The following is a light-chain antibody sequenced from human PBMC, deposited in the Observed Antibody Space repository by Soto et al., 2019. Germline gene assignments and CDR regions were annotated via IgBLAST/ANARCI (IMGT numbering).Light chain of an antibody. Sequence: DIQMTQSPSSLSSSVGYRVTITCRASQSISSYLNWYQQKPGKAPKLLIYAASSLQSGVPSRFSGSGSGTDFTLTISSLQPEDFATYYCQQSYSTLLITFGQGTRLEIK. CDR1: QSISSY. CDR2: AAS. V-gene: IGKV1-39*01. CDR3: QQSYSTLLIT. J-gene: IGKJ5*01.